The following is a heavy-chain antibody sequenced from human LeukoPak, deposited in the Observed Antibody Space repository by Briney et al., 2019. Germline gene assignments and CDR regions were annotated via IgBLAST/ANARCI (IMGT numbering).Heavy chain of an antibody. Sequence: GGSLRLSCAASGFTFSDQNMNWVRQAPGKGLEWLSYISNTGTVTHYADSVKGRFTISRDNAKNSLYLQMSTLRDEDTAVYYCARGAGSSWFYSWGQGTLVTVSS. J-gene: IGHJ5*01. CDR1: GFTFSDQN. CDR2: ISNTGTVT. V-gene: IGHV3-11*06. CDR3: ARGAGSSWFYS. D-gene: IGHD6-13*01.